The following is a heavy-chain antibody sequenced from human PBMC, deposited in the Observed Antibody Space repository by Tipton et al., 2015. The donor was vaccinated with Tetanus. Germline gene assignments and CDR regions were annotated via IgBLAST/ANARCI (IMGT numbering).Heavy chain of an antibody. CDR2: IIPLLDAT. D-gene: IGHD2-21*02. CDR1: GGTFSSYA. V-gene: IGHV1-69*01. J-gene: IGHJ5*02. CDR3: ARVICAGDCFHYDL. Sequence: QLVQSGAEAKKPGSSVKVSCKASGGTFSSYAVSWVRQTPGQGLEWIGGIIPLLDATNYAQKFQDRVTMTADESTNTVYLDVSSLTSGDTAVYYCARVICAGDCFHYDLWGRGTLVTVSS.